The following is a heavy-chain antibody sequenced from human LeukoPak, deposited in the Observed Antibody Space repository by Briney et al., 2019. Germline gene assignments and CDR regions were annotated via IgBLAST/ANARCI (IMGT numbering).Heavy chain of an antibody. CDR2: MNPYNGNR. V-gene: IGHV1-8*01. J-gene: IGHJ4*02. D-gene: IGHD2-8*01. CDR3: ARGPVGYCTNGVCYEIAY. CDR1: GYTFTSYD. Sequence: ASVKVSCKASGYTFTSYDISWVRQATGQGLEWMGWMNPYNGNRGYAQKFQGRVTMTRDTSISTAYMELSSLRSEDTAVYYCARGPVGYCTNGVCYEIAYWGQGTLVTVSS.